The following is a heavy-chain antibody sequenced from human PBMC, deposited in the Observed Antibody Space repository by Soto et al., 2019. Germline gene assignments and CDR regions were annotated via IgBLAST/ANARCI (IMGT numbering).Heavy chain of an antibody. D-gene: IGHD3-9*01. Sequence: KASETLSLTCTVSGGSISSGDYYWSWIRQPPGKGLEWIGYIYYSGSTYYNPSLKSRVTISVDTSKNQFSLKLSSVTAADTAVYYCARVGPLSSLRYFDRYSVFDYWGQGTLVTVSS. V-gene: IGHV4-30-4*01. CDR1: GGSISSGDYY. CDR2: IYYSGST. J-gene: IGHJ4*02. CDR3: ARVGPLSSLRYFDRYSVFDY.